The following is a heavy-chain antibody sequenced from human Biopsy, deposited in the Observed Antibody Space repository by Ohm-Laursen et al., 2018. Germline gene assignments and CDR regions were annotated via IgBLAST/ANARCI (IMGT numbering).Heavy chain of an antibody. CDR2: MNPSGGSR. CDR3: ARAGRDGYNWDYFDF. V-gene: IGHV1-46*01. CDR1: GYTFTTYY. D-gene: IGHD5-24*01. Sequence: GASVKVSCKTSGYTFTTYYMHWVRQAPGQGLEWMGIMNPSGGSRTNAQKFQARVTITADVPTNTVYMELSSLTSEDTAVYYCARAGRDGYNWDYFDFGGQGTRVTVSS. J-gene: IGHJ4*02.